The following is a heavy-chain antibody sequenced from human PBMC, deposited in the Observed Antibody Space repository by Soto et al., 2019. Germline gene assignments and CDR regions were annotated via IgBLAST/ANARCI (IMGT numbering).Heavy chain of an antibody. CDR1: RFTFSGYA. D-gene: IGHD3-9*01. J-gene: IGHJ4*01. V-gene: IGHV3-23*01. CDR2: ISTSGDRP. CDR3: AFKGTFDSHY. Sequence: QTGGSLRLSCAGSRFTFSGYAMTWVRQAPGKGLEWVSVISTSGDRPDYADSVKGRFTISRDNSKNMLYLQMNSLRVEDTAIYYCAFKGTFDSHYWGHGTPVTVSS.